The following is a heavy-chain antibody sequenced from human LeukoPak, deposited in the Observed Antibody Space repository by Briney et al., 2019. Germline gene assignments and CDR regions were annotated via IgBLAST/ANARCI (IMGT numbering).Heavy chain of an antibody. V-gene: IGHV1-8*01. CDR2: MNPNSGNT. CDR1: GYTFTSYD. Sequence: ASVKVSCKASGYTFTSYDINWVRQAPGQGLEWMGWMNPNSGNTGYAQKFQGRVTMTRNTSIRTAYMELSSMRSEDTAVYYCAEGGEMANPRGFDYWGQGTLVTVSS. D-gene: IGHD5-24*01. CDR3: AEGGEMANPRGFDY. J-gene: IGHJ4*02.